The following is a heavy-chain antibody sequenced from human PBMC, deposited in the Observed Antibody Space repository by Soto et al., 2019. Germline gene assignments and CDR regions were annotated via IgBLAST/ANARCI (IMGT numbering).Heavy chain of an antibody. CDR3: AKDSATHYAFENRYFQH. CDR2: ISYDGSNK. J-gene: IGHJ1*01. Sequence: PGGSLRLSCAASGFTFSTYGMHWVRQAPGKGLEWVAVISYDGSNKYYADSVKGRFTISRDTSKNTLYLQMNSLRAEDTAVYYCAKDSATHYAFENRYFQHWGQGTLVTVSS. D-gene: IGHD3-3*01. V-gene: IGHV3-30*18. CDR1: GFTFSTYG.